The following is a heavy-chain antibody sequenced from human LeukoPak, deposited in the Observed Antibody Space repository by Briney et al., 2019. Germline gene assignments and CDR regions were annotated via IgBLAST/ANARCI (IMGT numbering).Heavy chain of an antibody. CDR3: ARFATVEMATIIYYYYGMDV. V-gene: IGHV3-7*01. CDR1: GFSFSSYW. CDR2: VKQDGSEK. D-gene: IGHD5-24*01. Sequence: GGSLRLSCAASGFSFSSYWMSWVRQAPGKGLEWVANVKQDGSEKFYVDSVKGRFTISRDNAKNSLYLQMNGLRAKDTAVYYCARFATVEMATIIYYYYGMDVWGQGTTVTVSS. J-gene: IGHJ6*02.